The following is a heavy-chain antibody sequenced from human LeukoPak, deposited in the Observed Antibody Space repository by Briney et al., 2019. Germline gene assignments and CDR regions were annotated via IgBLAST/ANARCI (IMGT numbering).Heavy chain of an antibody. D-gene: IGHD3-22*01. Sequence: SETLSLTCTVSGGSISSYYWSWIRQPPGKGLEWIGYIYYSGSTDYNPSLKSRVTMSVDTSKNHFSLKLSSVTAADTAVYYCATLQSSGYDYSDYWGQGILVTVSS. J-gene: IGHJ4*02. CDR3: ATLQSSGYDYSDY. CDR1: GGSISSYY. V-gene: IGHV4-59*08. CDR2: IYYSGST.